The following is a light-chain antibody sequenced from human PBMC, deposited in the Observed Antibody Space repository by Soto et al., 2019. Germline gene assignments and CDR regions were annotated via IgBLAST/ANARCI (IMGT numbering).Light chain of an antibody. J-gene: IGKJ1*01. CDR2: DAS. V-gene: IGKV3-20*01. CDR1: QSVSSSY. CDR3: QQYDTSPET. Sequence: EIVLTQSPGTLSLSPGERATLSCRASQSVSSSYLAWYQQKPGQAPRLLIYDASSRATGIPDRFSGSGSGTDFTLTISRLEPADFAVYYCQQYDTSPETFGQGTKVEIK.